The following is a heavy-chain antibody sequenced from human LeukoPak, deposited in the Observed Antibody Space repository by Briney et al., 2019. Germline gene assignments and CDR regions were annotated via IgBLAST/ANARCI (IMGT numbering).Heavy chain of an antibody. Sequence: SETLSLTCTVSGGSINTYYWSWIRQPPGKGLEWIGYIYYSGSTNYNPSLKSRVTISIDTSKILFSLKLTSVAAADTAVYYCAREHYTSGWYIRDWGQGTLVTVSS. V-gene: IGHV4-59*01. CDR2: IYYSGST. D-gene: IGHD6-19*01. CDR3: AREHYTSGWYIRD. J-gene: IGHJ4*02. CDR1: GGSINTYY.